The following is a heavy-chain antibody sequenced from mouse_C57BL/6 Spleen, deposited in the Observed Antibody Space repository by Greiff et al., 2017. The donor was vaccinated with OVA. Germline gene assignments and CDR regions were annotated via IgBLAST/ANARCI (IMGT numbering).Heavy chain of an antibody. CDR1: GYSFTGYY. V-gene: IGHV1-42*01. J-gene: IGHJ4*01. D-gene: IGHD2-4*01. Sequence: EVQLQKSGPELVKPGASVKISCKASGYSFTGYYMNWVKQSPEKSLEWIGEINPSTGGTTYNQKFKAKATLTVDKSSSTAYMQLKSLTSEDSAVYYCARSRITRAMDYWGQGTSVTVSS. CDR2: INPSTGGT. CDR3: ARSRITRAMDY.